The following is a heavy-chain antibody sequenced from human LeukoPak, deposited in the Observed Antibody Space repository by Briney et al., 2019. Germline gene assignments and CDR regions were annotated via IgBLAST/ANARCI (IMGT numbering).Heavy chain of an antibody. D-gene: IGHD6-13*01. CDR1: GFTFSSYA. J-gene: IGHJ6*02. CDR3: ARENSSSWSYYYGMDV. V-gene: IGHV3-23*01. Sequence: GGSLRLSCAASGFTFSSYAMSWVRQAPGKGLEWVSAISGSGGSTYYADSVKGRFTISRDNSKDTLYLQMNSLRAEDTAVYYCARENSSSWSYYYGMDVWGQGTTVTVSS. CDR2: ISGSGGST.